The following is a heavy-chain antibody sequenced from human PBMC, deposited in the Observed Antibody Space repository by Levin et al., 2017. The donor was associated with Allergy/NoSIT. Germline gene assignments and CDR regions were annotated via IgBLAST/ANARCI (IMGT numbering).Heavy chain of an antibody. J-gene: IGHJ6*03. CDR3: ASTPGVVITHYYYYMDV. V-gene: IGHV5-10-1*01. CDR1: GYSFTSYW. CDR2: IDPSDSYT. D-gene: IGHD3-22*01. Sequence: VASVKVSCKGSGYSFTSYWISWVRQMPGKGLEWMGRIDPSDSYTNYSPSFQGHVTISADKSISTAYLQWSSLKASDTAMYYCASTPGVVITHYYYYMDVWGKGTTVTVSS.